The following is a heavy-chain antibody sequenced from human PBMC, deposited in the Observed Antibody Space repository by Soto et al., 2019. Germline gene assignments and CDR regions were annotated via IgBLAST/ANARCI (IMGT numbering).Heavy chain of an antibody. D-gene: IGHD3-16*02. Sequence: PGGSLRLSCAASGFTFSDYYMSWIRQAPGKGLEWVSYISSSGSTIYYADSVEGRFTISRDNAKNSLYLQMNSLRAEDTAVYYCARNSRIVTPYGMDVWGQGTTVTVSS. CDR2: ISSSGSTI. CDR1: GFTFSDYY. V-gene: IGHV3-11*01. J-gene: IGHJ6*02. CDR3: ARNSRIVTPYGMDV.